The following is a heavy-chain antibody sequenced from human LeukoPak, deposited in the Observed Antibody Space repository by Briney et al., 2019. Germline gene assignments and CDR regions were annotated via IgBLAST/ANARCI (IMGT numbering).Heavy chain of an antibody. D-gene: IGHD6-19*01. Sequence: PGGSLRLSCAASGFTFDDYGMSWVRQAPGKGLEWVSGINWNGGSTGYADSVKGRFTISRDNAKNSLYLQMNSLRAEDMALYYCAKGSDQWLVDPFDYGGQGTLVTVSS. CDR3: AKGSDQWLVDPFDY. CDR2: INWNGGST. J-gene: IGHJ4*02. CDR1: GFTFDDYG. V-gene: IGHV3-20*04.